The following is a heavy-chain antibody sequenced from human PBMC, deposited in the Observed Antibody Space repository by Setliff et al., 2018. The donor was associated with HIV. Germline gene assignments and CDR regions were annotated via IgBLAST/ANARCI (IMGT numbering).Heavy chain of an antibody. CDR1: GYTFSSYA. D-gene: IGHD5-12*01. J-gene: IGHJ6*02. CDR2: IIPVYGTP. CDR3: ARDRGGGYGSSYYFGMDV. Sequence: SVKVSCKASGYTFSSYAINWVRQAPGQGLEWMGGIIPVYGTPKYAQKMQGRVTITTIESTSTAYMELTSLRSEDTAVYYCARDRGGGYGSSYYFGMDVWGQGTTVTVSS. V-gene: IGHV1-69*05.